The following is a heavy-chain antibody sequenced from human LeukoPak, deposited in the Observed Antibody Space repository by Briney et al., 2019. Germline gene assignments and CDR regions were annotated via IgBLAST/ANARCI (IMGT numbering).Heavy chain of an antibody. J-gene: IGHJ5*02. Sequence: SQTLSLTCVISGDSLSNNSPSWNWIRQSPSRGLEWLGTTYYRSRRYKDYARSVKSRITINPDTSKNQFSVQLNSVTPEYTAVYYCARWFTTWGQGTLVTVSS. D-gene: IGHD3-10*01. CDR1: GDSLSNNSPS. V-gene: IGHV6-1*01. CDR3: ARWFTT. CDR2: TYYRSRRYK.